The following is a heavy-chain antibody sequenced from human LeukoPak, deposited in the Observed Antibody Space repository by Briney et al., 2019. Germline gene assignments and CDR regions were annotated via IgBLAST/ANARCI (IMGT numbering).Heavy chain of an antibody. J-gene: IGHJ4*02. CDR1: GGTFSSYA. D-gene: IGHD5-12*01. Sequence: GASVNVSCKASGGTFSSYAINWVRQATGQGLEWMGRMNPNSGNTGYAQKFQGRVTMTRNTSISTAYMELSSLRSEDTAVYYCARLGGYSGYDSPGRWGQGTLVTVSS. CDR2: MNPNSGNT. V-gene: IGHV1-8*02. CDR3: ARLGGYSGYDSPGR.